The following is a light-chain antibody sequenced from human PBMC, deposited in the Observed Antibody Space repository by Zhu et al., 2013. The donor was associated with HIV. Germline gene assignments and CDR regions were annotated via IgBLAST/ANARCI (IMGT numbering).Light chain of an antibody. J-gene: IGKJ4*01. V-gene: IGKV1-39*01. CDR2: HAS. CDR3: QQSYNTPLT. Sequence: DIQMTQSPSSLSASVGDRVTVTCRASQSINKYLNWYQQKPGKAPKLLICHASSVDSGVPSRFSGSGSGTDFTLTINSLQPEDFATYYCQQSYNTPLTFGGGTKVEIK. CDR1: QSINKY.